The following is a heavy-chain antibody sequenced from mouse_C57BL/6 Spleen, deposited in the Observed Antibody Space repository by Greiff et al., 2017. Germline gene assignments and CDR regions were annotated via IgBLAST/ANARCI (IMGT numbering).Heavy chain of an antibody. V-gene: IGHV1-74*01. Sequence: QVQLQQPGAELVKPGASVKVSCKASGYTFTSYWMHWVKQRPGQGLEWIGRIYPSDSDTNYNQKFKGKDTLTVDKSSSTAYMQRSSLTSEDSAVYYCAIYYGNNGGWLDYWGQGTLVTVSA. J-gene: IGHJ3*01. CDR1: GYTFTSYW. CDR3: AIYYGNNGGWLDY. D-gene: IGHD2-1*01. CDR2: IYPSDSDT.